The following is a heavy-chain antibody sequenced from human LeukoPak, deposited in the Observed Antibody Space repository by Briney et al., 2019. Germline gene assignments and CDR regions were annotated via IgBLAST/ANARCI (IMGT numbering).Heavy chain of an antibody. CDR3: ARGPLWFGELHPTSYNWFDP. J-gene: IGHJ5*02. CDR1: GGTFSSYA. Sequence: GSSVKVSCKASGGTFSSYAISWVRQAPGQGLEWMGGIIPIFGTANYAQKFQGRVTITADKSTSTAYMELSSLRSEDTAVYYCARGPLWFGELHPTSYNWFDPWGQGTLVTVSS. CDR2: IIPIFGTA. V-gene: IGHV1-69*06. D-gene: IGHD3-10*01.